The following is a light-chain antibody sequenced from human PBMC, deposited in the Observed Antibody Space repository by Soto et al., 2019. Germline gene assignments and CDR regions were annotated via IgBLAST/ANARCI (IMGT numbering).Light chain of an antibody. V-gene: IGLV2-14*01. CDR1: CSDVGGYKY. CDR3: TSKTSTSPYV. CDR2: EVS. J-gene: IGLJ1*01. Sequence: QSALSQPASVSGSPGQSITISCAGTCSDVGGYKYVSWYQQHPGKAPKFLIYEVSNRPSGVSSRFSGSKSGNTASLTISGLQAEDEADYYCTSKTSTSPYVFGTGTKVTVL.